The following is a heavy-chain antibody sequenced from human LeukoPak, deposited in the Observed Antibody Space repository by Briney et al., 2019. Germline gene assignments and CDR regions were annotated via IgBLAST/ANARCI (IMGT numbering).Heavy chain of an antibody. CDR2: ISSSSSYI. CDR3: ARVGYDSSGYQQHFYFDY. J-gene: IGHJ4*02. CDR1: GFTFSSYS. D-gene: IGHD3-22*01. V-gene: IGHV3-21*01. Sequence: GGSLRLSCAASGFTFSSYSMNWVRQAPGKGLEWVSSISSSSSYIYYADSVKGRFTISRDNAKNSLYLQMNSLRAEDTAVYYCARVGYDSSGYQQHFYFDYWGQGTLVTVSS.